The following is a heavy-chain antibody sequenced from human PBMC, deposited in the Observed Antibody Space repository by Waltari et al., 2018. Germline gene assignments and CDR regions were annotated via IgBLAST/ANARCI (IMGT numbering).Heavy chain of an antibody. CDR3: ARDELDYYDSSGYPRRAFDI. J-gene: IGHJ3*02. D-gene: IGHD3-22*01. Sequence: QVQLQESGPGLVKPSETLSLTCTVSGGSISSYYWSWIRQPAGKGLEWIGRIYTSGSTNYNPSLKSRVTMSVDTAKNQFSLKLSSVTAADTAVYYCARDELDYYDSSGYPRRAFDIWGQGTMVTVSS. CDR2: IYTSGST. V-gene: IGHV4-4*07. CDR1: GGSISSYY.